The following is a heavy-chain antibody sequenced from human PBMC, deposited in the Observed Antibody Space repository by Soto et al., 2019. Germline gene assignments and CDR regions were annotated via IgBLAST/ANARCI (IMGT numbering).Heavy chain of an antibody. D-gene: IGHD2-15*01. V-gene: IGHV3-9*01. CDR3: AKDIGSAPFCSGGSCYLAY. J-gene: IGHJ4*02. CDR2: ISWNSGRI. CDR1: GFTFDDYA. Sequence: PGGSLRLSCAASGFTFDDYAMHWVRQAPGKGLEWVSGISWNSGRIGYADSVKGRFTISRDNAKNSLSLQMNSLRAEDTALYYCAKDIGSAPFCSGGSCYLAYWGQGTLVTVSS.